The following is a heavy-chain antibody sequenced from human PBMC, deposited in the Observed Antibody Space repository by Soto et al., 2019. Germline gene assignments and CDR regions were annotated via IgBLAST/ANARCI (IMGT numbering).Heavy chain of an antibody. J-gene: IGHJ4*02. Sequence: QVQLVQSGAEVKKPGSSVKVSCKASGGTFSSYAISWVRQAPGQGLEWMGGIIPIFGTVNYAQKFQGRVTITADESTSTAYMELSSLRSDDTAVYYCASMVAAKWYFDYWGQGPLVTVSS. V-gene: IGHV1-69*01. CDR1: GGTFSSYA. D-gene: IGHD5-12*01. CDR2: IIPIFGTV. CDR3: ASMVAAKWYFDY.